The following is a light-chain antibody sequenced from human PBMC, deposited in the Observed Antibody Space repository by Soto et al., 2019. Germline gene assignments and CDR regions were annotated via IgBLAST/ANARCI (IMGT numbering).Light chain of an antibody. V-gene: IGLV1-36*01. CDR3: AAWDDSLNGWV. CDR2: YDE. J-gene: IGLJ3*02. Sequence: QSVLTQPPSVSGAPRQRVTISCSGGSSNIGNNAVNWYQHLPGKAPQVLIYYDELLPSGVSDRFSGSKSGTSASLAISGLQSEDEADYYCAAWDDSLNGWVFGGGTKVTVL. CDR1: SSNIGNNA.